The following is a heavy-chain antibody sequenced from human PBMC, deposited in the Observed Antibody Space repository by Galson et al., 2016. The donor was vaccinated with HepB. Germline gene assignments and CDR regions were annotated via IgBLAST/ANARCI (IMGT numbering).Heavy chain of an antibody. V-gene: IGHV3-72*01. D-gene: IGHD3-9*01. J-gene: IGHJ4*02. CDR3: TTLTGSKSEFDY. CDR2: IRDKANSCTT. CDR1: GFSFSDHY. Sequence: SLRLSCAASGFSFSDHYMDWVRQAPGKGLEWVGRIRDKANSCTTEYAASVKGRFTISRDDSKTSLYLQMNSLNGEDTAVYYCTTLTGSKSEFDYWGQGTPVTVSS.